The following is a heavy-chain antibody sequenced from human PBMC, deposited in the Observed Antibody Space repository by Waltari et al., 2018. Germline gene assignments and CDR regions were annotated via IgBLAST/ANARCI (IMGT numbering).Heavy chain of an antibody. CDR2: INAGNGNT. V-gene: IGHV1-3*01. J-gene: IGHJ1*01. CDR3: AREARVVAVAGTGYFQH. D-gene: IGHD6-19*01. Sequence: QVQLVQSGAEVKKPGASVKVSCKASGYTFTSYAMHWVRQAPGQRLEWMGWINAGNGNTKYSQKFQGRVTITRDTSASTAYMELSSLRSEDTAVYYCAREARVVAVAGTGYFQHWGQGTLVTVSS. CDR1: GYTFTSYA.